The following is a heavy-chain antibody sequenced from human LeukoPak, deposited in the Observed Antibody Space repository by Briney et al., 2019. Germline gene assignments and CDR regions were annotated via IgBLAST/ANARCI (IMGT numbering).Heavy chain of an antibody. CDR3: AKGRGYCSGGSCYSDY. D-gene: IGHD2-15*01. V-gene: IGHV3-23*01. Sequence: PGGSLRLSCSASGFTFSSHAMTWVRQAPGKGLEWVSTVSSSDSSSYYADSVKGRFTISRDNSKNTLYLQMNSLRAEDTAVYYCAKGRGYCSGGSCYSDYWGQGTLVTVAS. J-gene: IGHJ4*02. CDR1: GFTFSSHA. CDR2: VSSSDSSS.